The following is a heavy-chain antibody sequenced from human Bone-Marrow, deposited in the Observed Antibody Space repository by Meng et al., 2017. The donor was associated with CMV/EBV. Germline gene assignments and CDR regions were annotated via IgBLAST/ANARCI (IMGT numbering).Heavy chain of an antibody. Sequence: ASVKVSGKVSGYTLTELSMHWVRQAPGKGLEWMGGFDPEDGETIYAQKFQGRVTMTEDTSTDTAYMELSSLRSEDTAVYYCATSPITMVRGVILNYWGQGTLVTVSS. CDR2: FDPEDGET. V-gene: IGHV1-24*01. J-gene: IGHJ4*02. D-gene: IGHD3-10*01. CDR3: ATSPITMVRGVILNY. CDR1: GYTLTELS.